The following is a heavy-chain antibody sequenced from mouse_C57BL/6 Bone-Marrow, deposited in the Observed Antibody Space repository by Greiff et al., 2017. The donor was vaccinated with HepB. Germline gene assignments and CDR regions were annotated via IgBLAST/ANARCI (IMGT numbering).Heavy chain of an antibody. V-gene: IGHV1-61*01. CDR2: IYPSDSET. D-gene: IGHD1-1*01. CDR1: GYTFTSYW. CDR3: ARGGYGSSYADY. Sequence: VQLQQPGAELVRPGSSVKLSCKASGYTFTSYWMDWVKQRPGQGLEWIGNIYPSDSETHYNQKFKDKATLTVDKSSSTAYMQLSSLTSEDSAVYYCARGGYGSSYADYWGQGTTLTVSS. J-gene: IGHJ2*01.